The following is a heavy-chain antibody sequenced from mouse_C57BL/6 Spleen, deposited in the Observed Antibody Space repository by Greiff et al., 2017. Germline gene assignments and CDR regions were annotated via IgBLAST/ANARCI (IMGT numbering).Heavy chain of an antibody. CDR1: GFNIKNTY. CDR2: IDPANGNT. D-gene: IGHD1-1*01. V-gene: IGHV14-3*01. CDR3: ASHYYYGSSFFDY. J-gene: IGHJ2*01. Sequence: VQLQQSVAELVRPGASVKLSCTASGFNIKNTYMHWVKQRPEQGLEWIGRIDPANGNTKYAPKFQGKATITADTSSNTAYLQLSSLTSEDTAIYYCASHYYYGSSFFDYWGQGTTLTVSS.